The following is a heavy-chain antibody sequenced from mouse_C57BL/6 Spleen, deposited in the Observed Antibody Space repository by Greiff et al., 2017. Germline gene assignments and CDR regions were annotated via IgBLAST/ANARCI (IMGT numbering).Heavy chain of an antibody. J-gene: IGHJ3*01. V-gene: IGHV3-6*01. CDR2: ISYDGSN. Sequence: EVKLVESGPGLVKPSQSLSLTCSVTGYSITSGYYWNWIRQFPGNKLEWMGYISYDGSNNYNPSLKNRISITRDTSKNQFFLKLNSVTTEDTATFFCVSRSSGYGFAYGGQGTLVPVSA. D-gene: IGHD3-2*02. CDR1: GYSITSGYY. CDR3: VSRSSGYGFAY.